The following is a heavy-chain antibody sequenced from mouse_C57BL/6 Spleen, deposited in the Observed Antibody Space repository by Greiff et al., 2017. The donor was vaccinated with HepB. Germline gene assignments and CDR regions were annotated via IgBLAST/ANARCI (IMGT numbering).Heavy chain of an antibody. J-gene: IGHJ2*01. D-gene: IGHD1-1*01. Sequence: EVKLMESGGGLVKPGGSLKLSCAASGFTFSSYAMSWVRQTPEKRLEWVATISDGGSYTYYPDNVKGRFTISRDNAKNNLYLQMSHLKSEDTAMYYCARGSYGSSFPFDYWGQGTTLTVSS. CDR1: GFTFSSYA. CDR2: ISDGGSYT. V-gene: IGHV5-4*03. CDR3: ARGSYGSSFPFDY.